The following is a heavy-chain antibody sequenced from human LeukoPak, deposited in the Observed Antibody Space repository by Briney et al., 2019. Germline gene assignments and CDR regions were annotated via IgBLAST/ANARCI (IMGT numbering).Heavy chain of an antibody. Sequence: SETLSLTCTVSGGSISSGSYYSSWIRQPAGKGLEWIGRIYTSGSTNYNPSLKSRVTISVDTSKNQFSLKLSSVTAADTAVYYCATTPQRGYSYGWGTDAFDIWGQGTMVTVSS. J-gene: IGHJ3*02. CDR1: GGSISSGSYY. D-gene: IGHD5-18*01. CDR3: ATTPQRGYSYGWGTDAFDI. V-gene: IGHV4-61*02. CDR2: IYTSGST.